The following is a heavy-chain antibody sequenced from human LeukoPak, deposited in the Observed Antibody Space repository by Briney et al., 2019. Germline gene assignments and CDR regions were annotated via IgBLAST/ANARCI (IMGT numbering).Heavy chain of an antibody. Sequence: ASVKVSCKVSGYTLTKLSMHWLRQAPGKGFEWIGGFNPEDGETIYAQKFQGRVTMTEDTSTHTDYMELSSVTSDDTAVYYCYETTYWGQGTLVSVFS. CDR2: FNPEDGET. CDR1: GYTLTKLS. D-gene: IGHD2/OR15-2a*01. V-gene: IGHV1-24*01. J-gene: IGHJ4*02. CDR3: YETTY.